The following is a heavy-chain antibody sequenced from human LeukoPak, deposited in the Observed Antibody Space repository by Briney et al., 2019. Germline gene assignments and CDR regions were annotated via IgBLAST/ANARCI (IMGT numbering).Heavy chain of an antibody. CDR2: ISSSSSYI. CDR3: ARDTLDYYDSGYDAFDI. V-gene: IGHV3-21*01. D-gene: IGHD3-22*01. Sequence: GGFLRLSCAATGFTFSSYSMNWVRQAPGKGLEWVSSISSSSSYIYYADSVKGRLTISRDNAKNSLYLQMNSLRAEDTAVYYCARDTLDYYDSGYDAFDIWGQGTMVTVSS. J-gene: IGHJ3*02. CDR1: GFTFSSYS.